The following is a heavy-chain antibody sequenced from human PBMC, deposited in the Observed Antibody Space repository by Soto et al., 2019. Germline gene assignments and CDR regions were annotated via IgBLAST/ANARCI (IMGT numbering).Heavy chain of an antibody. D-gene: IGHD3-22*01. CDR2: IIPIFGTA. V-gene: IGHV1-69*13. J-gene: IGHJ4*02. CDR1: GGTFSSYA. CDR3: ARTENYYDSSGYYPSFDY. Sequence: SVKVSCKASGGTFSSYAISWVRQAPGQGLEWMGGIIPIFGTANYAQKFQGRVTITADESTSTAYMELSSLRSEDTAVYYCARTENYYDSSGYYPSFDYWGQGTMVTVYS.